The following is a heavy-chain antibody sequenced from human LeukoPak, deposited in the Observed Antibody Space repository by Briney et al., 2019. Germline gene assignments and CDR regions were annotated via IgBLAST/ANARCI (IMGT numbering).Heavy chain of an antibody. CDR3: ARGRWIQLWFDY. Sequence: GGSLRLSCAASGFTFSSYAMHWVRQAPGKGLEYVSAISSNGGSTYYANSVKGRFTTSRDNSKDTLYLQMGSLRAEDMAVYYCARGRWIQLWFDYWGQGTLVTVSS. CDR2: ISSNGGST. CDR1: GFTFSSYA. J-gene: IGHJ4*02. V-gene: IGHV3-64*01. D-gene: IGHD5-18*01.